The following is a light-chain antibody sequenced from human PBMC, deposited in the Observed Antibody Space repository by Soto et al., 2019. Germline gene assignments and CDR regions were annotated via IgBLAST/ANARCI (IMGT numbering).Light chain of an antibody. J-gene: IGKJ5*01. CDR1: QGISSY. CDR2: AAS. Sequence: IQLTQSPSSLSASLGDRVTIPCRASQGISSYLAWYQQKPGKAPKLLIYAASTLQSGVPSRFSGSGSGTDVTLTISSLQTEDFATYYCQQLNSYPITFGQGTRLEIK. V-gene: IGKV1-9*01. CDR3: QQLNSYPIT.